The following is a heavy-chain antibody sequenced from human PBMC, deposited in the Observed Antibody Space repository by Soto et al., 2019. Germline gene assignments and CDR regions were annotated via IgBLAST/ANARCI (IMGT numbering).Heavy chain of an antibody. CDR2: MNPNSGNT. CDR1: GYTFTSYD. CDR3: ATLMRYYYGSGSYRSAFDI. V-gene: IGHV1-8*01. J-gene: IGHJ3*02. D-gene: IGHD3-10*01. Sequence: WASVKVSCKASGYTFTSYDINWVRQATGQGLEWMGWMNPNSGNTGYAQKFQGRVTMTEDTSTDTAYMELSSLRSEDTAVYYCATLMRYYYGSGSYRSAFDIWGQGTMVTVSS.